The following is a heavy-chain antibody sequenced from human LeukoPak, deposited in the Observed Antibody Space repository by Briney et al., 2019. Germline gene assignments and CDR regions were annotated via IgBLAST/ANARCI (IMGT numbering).Heavy chain of an antibody. D-gene: IGHD1-26*01. J-gene: IGHJ4*02. CDR3: ARDWCGGSYWCYFDY. CDR2: ISAYNGNT. Sequence: GASVKVSCKASGYTFTSYGISWVRQAPGQGLEWMGWISAYNGNTNYAQKLQGRVTMTTDTSTSTAYMELRSLRSDDTAVYYCARDWCGGSYWCYFDYWGQGTLVTVSS. V-gene: IGHV1-18*01. CDR1: GYTFTSYG.